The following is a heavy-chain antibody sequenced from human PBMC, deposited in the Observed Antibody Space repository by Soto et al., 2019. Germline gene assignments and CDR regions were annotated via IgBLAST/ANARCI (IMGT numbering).Heavy chain of an antibody. V-gene: IGHV1-3*01. CDR3: ARGSQGSSSLLASYYYGMDV. J-gene: IGHJ6*02. CDR1: GYSFITNA. D-gene: IGHD3-10*01. CDR2: IKPGSGNR. Sequence: GASVKVSCKTSGYSFITNAMHWVRQAPGQRLEWLGWIKPGSGNRKFSQKFQGRLTITRDTPASTAYMELSSLRSEDTAVYYCARGSQGSSSLLASYYYGMDVWGQGTTVTVSS.